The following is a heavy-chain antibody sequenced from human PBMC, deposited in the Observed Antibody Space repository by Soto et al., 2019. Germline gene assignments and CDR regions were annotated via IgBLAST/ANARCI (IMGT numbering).Heavy chain of an antibody. Sequence: PGESLKISCKGSGYSFTSYWIGWVRQMPGKGLEWMGIIYPGDSDTRYSPSFQGQVTISADKSISTAYLQWSSLKASDTAMYYCARHQTVREGYSSSWYVRDWFGPWGQGTLVTVS. CDR3: ARHQTVREGYSSSWYVRDWFGP. V-gene: IGHV5-51*01. CDR1: GYSFTSYW. CDR2: IYPGDSDT. D-gene: IGHD6-13*01. J-gene: IGHJ5*02.